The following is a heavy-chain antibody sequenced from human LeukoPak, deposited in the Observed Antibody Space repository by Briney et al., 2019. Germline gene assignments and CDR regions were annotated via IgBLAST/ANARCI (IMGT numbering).Heavy chain of an antibody. Sequence: PGGSLRLSCAASGFTFSSYAMSWVRQAPGKGLEWVSSISGSGGSTHYTDSVKGRFTISRDNAKNSLYLQMNSLRAEDTAVYYCARDNPLLRFLEWSLWGQGTLVTVSS. CDR2: ISGSGGST. D-gene: IGHD3-3*01. V-gene: IGHV3-23*01. CDR1: GFTFSSYA. J-gene: IGHJ4*02. CDR3: ARDNPLLRFLEWSL.